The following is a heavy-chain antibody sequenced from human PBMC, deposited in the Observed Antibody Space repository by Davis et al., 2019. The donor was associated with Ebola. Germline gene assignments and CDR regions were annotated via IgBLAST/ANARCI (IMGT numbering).Heavy chain of an antibody. CDR3: ATGQFSYASAH. V-gene: IGHV4-59*01. D-gene: IGHD3-10*01. Sequence: MPSETLSLTCTVSGGSINNYFWSWIRQPPGKGLEWIGYIYYSGSTNFNPSLKSRVTISLDTSRSQFSLTLNSVTAADTAVYYCATGQFSYASAHWGQGTLVTVSS. CDR1: GGSINNYF. J-gene: IGHJ4*02. CDR2: IYYSGST.